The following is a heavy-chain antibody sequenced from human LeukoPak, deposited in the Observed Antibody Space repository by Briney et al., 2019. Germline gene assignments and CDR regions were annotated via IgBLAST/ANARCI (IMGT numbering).Heavy chain of an antibody. V-gene: IGHV5-51*01. CDR3: ARATDNSGWFLWFDP. D-gene: IGHD6-19*01. CDR1: GYSFTSYW. Sequence: GESLKISCKGSGYSFTSYWIGWVRQMPGKGLEWMGIIYPGDSDTRYSPSFQGQVTVSADKSISTAYLQWSSLKASDTAMYYCARATDNSGWFLWFDPWGQGTLVTVSS. J-gene: IGHJ5*02. CDR2: IYPGDSDT.